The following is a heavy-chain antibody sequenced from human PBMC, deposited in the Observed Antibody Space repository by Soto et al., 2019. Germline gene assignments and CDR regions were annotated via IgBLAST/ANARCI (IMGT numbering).Heavy chain of an antibody. V-gene: IGHV3-13*01. Sequence: EAQLVESGGGLVQAWGSLILSCAASGFTFSSYDMHWVRQGTGKGPEWVSLFDKAGHAYYAGSVKGRVTITRENAKNSLYLQMNNLGDGETAVYYCARGGVFGEQYADGFDTWGQGTLVTVSS. CDR3: ARGGVFGEQYADGFDT. CDR2: FDKAGHA. D-gene: IGHD3-10*02. J-gene: IGHJ3*02. CDR1: GFTFSSYD.